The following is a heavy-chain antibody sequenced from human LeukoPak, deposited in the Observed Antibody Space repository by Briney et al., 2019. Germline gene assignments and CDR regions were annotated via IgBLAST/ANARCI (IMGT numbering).Heavy chain of an antibody. Sequence: GGSLRLSCAASGFTFSESWMTWVRQVPGQGLEWVAHINHEGGGIQYVDSVKGRFTISGDNAKNSLYLQMSSLRAEDTAVYYCARGQPPSAPRYFDWVLRGTDFDYWGQGTLVTVSS. CDR2: INHEGGGI. D-gene: IGHD3-9*01. J-gene: IGHJ4*02. CDR1: GFTFSESW. V-gene: IGHV3-7*01. CDR3: ARGQPPSAPRYFDWVLRGTDFDY.